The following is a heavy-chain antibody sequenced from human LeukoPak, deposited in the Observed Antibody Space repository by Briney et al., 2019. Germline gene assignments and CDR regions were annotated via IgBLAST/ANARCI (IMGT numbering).Heavy chain of an antibody. CDR1: GFTFNSHS. J-gene: IGHJ4*02. V-gene: IGHV3-21*01. D-gene: IGHD5-24*01. CDR3: ARPRGNVEMAAIPFDY. CDR2: ISTSSSYI. Sequence: GGSLRLSCAASGFTFNSHSMNWVRQAPGKGLEWVSSISTSSSYIYYADSVKGRFTISRDNAKNSLYLQMNSLRAEDTAVYYCARPRGNVEMAAIPFDYWGQGTLVTVSS.